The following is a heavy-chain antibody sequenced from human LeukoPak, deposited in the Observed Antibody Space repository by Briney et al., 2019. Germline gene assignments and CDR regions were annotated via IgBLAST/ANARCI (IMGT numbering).Heavy chain of an antibody. CDR2: IYYSGST. D-gene: IGHD6-19*01. Sequence: GSLRLSCAASGFTFSSYAMSWVRQAPGKGLEWIGSIYYSGSTYYNPSLKSRVAISVDTSKNQFSLKLSSVTAADTAVYYCARHQQWLAPFDYWGQGTLVTVSS. CDR1: GFTFSSYA. CDR3: ARHQQWLAPFDY. J-gene: IGHJ4*02. V-gene: IGHV4-39*01.